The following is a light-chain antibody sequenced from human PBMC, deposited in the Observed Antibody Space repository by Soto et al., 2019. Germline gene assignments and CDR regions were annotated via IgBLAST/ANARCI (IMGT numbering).Light chain of an antibody. V-gene: IGLV2-14*01. J-gene: IGLJ1*01. Sequence: QSALTQPASVSGSPGQSITISCTGTSSDVGGFNFVSWYQQHPGKAPKVVIYEVINRPSGISNRFSGSKSDNTASLTISGLQAEDEAEYYCSSYRSGSSLYVFGTGTKLTVL. CDR3: SSYRSGSSLYV. CDR2: EVI. CDR1: SSDVGGFNF.